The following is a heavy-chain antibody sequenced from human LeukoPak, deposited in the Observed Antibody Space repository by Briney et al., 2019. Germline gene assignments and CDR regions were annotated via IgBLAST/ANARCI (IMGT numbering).Heavy chain of an antibody. D-gene: IGHD2-21*01. CDR3: ARGCGGDCYYYMDV. V-gene: IGHV3-21*01. CDR2: ISSSRSNI. J-gene: IGHJ6*03. CDR1: GFTFSRYS. Sequence: GSLRLSCAASGFTFSRYSMNWLRRAPGEGMEWVSSISSSRSNIYSADSVKGRFSISRDNAKNSLYLQMNSLRAEDTAVYYCARGCGGDCYYYMDVWGKGTTVIVSS.